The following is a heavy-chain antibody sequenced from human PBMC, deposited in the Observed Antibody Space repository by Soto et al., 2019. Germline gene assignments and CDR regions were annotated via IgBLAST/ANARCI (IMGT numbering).Heavy chain of an antibody. CDR1: GYTFTSYY. J-gene: IGHJ6*02. V-gene: IGHV1-46*01. CDR3: AREMDTMLRGVLGPPHYYYYGMDV. D-gene: IGHD3-10*01. CDR2: INPSGGST. Sequence: ASVKVSCKXSGYTFTSYYMHWVRQAPGQGLEWMGIINPSGGSTSYAQKFQGRVTMTRDTSTSTVYMELSSLRSEDTAVYYCAREMDTMLRGVLGPPHYYYYGMDVWGQGTTVTVSS.